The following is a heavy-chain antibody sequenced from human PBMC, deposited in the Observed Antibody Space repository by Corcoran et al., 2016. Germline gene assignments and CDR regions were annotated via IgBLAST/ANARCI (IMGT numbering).Heavy chain of an antibody. V-gene: IGHV1-18*01. CDR1: GYTFTSCG. J-gene: IGHJ4*02. Sequence: QAQLVQSGAWVKKPGAPVRVSSMASGYTFTSCGISWVRQAPGQGLEWMGWISAYNGNTNYAQKLQGRVTMTTNTSTSTAYMELRSLRSADTAVYYCGRFSYPTLAAHFDYWGQGTLVTVSS. D-gene: IGHD6-13*01. CDR2: ISAYNGNT. CDR3: GRFSYPTLAAHFDY.